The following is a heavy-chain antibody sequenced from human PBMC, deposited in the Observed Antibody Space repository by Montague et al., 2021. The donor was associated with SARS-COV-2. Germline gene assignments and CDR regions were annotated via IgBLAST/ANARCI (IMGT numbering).Heavy chain of an antibody. D-gene: IGHD5-12*01. CDR1: GGSISSYY. V-gene: IGHV4-59*01. CDR2: IYYSWST. Sequence: SETLSLTCTVSGGSISSYYWNWIRQSPGKGLEWIGYIYYSWSTKYNPSLKSRVTISVDTSKNQMSLRLNSVTAADTAVYYCAGDRGRFWHFDLWGRGTLVTVSS. J-gene: IGHJ2*01. CDR3: AGDRGRFWHFDL.